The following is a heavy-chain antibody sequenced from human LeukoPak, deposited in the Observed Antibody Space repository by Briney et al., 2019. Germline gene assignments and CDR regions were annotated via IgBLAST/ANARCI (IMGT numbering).Heavy chain of an antibody. V-gene: IGHV1-69*05. CDR3: ARGRGYCSGGSCYSVFDY. D-gene: IGHD2-15*01. CDR1: GGTFSSYA. J-gene: IGHJ4*02. CDR2: IIPIFGTA. Sequence: ASVKVSCKASGGTFSSYAIGWVRQAPGQGLEWMGRIIPIFGTANYAQKFQGRVTITTDESTSTAYMELSSLRSEDTAVYYCARGRGYCSGGSCYSVFDYWGQGTLVTVSS.